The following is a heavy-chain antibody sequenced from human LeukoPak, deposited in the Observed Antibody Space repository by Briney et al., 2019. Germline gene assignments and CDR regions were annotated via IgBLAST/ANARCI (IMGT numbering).Heavy chain of an antibody. D-gene: IGHD6-13*01. CDR2: ISYDGSNK. CDR1: GFTFSSYA. V-gene: IGHV3-30-3*01. Sequence: GGSLRLSCAASGFTFSSYAMHWVRQAPGKGLEWVAVISYDGSNKYHANSVKGRFTISRDNSKNTLYLQMNSLRAEDTAVYYCASWYLAAAGMFDYWGQGTLVTVSS. J-gene: IGHJ4*02. CDR3: ASWYLAAAGMFDY.